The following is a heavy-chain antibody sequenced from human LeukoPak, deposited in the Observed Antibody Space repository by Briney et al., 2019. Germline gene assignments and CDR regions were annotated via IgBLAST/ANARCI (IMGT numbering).Heavy chain of an antibody. CDR3: ARGRGVPYYYDSSGYYPADY. Sequence: SETLSLTCAVYGGSFSGYYWSWIRQPPGKGLEWIGEINHSGSTNYNPSLKSRVTISVDTSKNQFSLKLSSVTAADTAVYYCARGRGVPYYYDSSGYYPADYWGQGTLVTVSS. D-gene: IGHD3-22*01. V-gene: IGHV4-34*01. J-gene: IGHJ4*02. CDR1: GGSFSGYY. CDR2: INHSGST.